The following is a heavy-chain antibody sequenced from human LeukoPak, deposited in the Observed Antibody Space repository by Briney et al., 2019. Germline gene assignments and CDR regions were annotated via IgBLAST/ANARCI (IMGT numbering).Heavy chain of an antibody. V-gene: IGHV3-48*03. CDR3: ARVSVGRWYYYYMDV. CDR1: GFTFSSYG. CDR2: ISSSGSTI. D-gene: IGHD5-24*01. J-gene: IGHJ6*03. Sequence: PGGSLRLSCAASGFTFSSYGMNWVRQAPGKGLEWVSYISSSGSTIYYADSVKGRFTISRDNAKNSLYLQMNSLRAEDTAVYYCARVSVGRWYYYYMDVWGKGTTVTVSS.